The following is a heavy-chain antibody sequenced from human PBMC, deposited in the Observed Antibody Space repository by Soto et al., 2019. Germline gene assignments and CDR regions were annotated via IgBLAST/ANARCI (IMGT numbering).Heavy chain of an antibody. Sequence: SSETLSLTCTVSGGSISSYYWSWIRQPPGKGLEWIGYIYYSGSTNYNPSLKSRVTISVDTSKNQFSLKLSSVTAADTAVYYCARDTGDGYNFAFDIWGQGTMVTVSS. CDR1: GGSISSYY. CDR2: IYYSGST. J-gene: IGHJ3*02. V-gene: IGHV4-59*01. D-gene: IGHD5-12*01. CDR3: ARDTGDGYNFAFDI.